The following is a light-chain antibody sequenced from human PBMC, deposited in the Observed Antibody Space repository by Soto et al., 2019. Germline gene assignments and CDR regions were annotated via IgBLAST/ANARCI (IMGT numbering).Light chain of an antibody. CDR1: QSVSSSY. CDR2: GAS. CDR3: QQYGSSPNT. V-gene: IGKV3-20*01. J-gene: IGKJ2*01. Sequence: EIVLTQSPGTLSLSPGESATLSCRASQSVSSSYLAWYQQKPGQAPRLLIYGASSRATGIPDRFSGSGSGTDFTLTISRLEPEDFAVYYCQQYGSSPNTFGQGTK.